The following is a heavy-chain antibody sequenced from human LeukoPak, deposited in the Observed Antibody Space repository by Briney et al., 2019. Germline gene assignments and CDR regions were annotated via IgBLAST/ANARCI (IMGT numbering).Heavy chain of an antibody. D-gene: IGHD1-26*01. Sequence: GGSLRLSCAASGFTFSSYAMSWVRQAPGKELEWVSAISGSGGSTYYADSVKGRFTISRDNSKNTLYLQMNSLRAEDTAVYYCAKSYSGSYYYYYMDVWGKGTTVTVSS. CDR3: AKSYSGSYYYYYMDV. J-gene: IGHJ6*03. V-gene: IGHV3-23*01. CDR2: ISGSGGST. CDR1: GFTFSSYA.